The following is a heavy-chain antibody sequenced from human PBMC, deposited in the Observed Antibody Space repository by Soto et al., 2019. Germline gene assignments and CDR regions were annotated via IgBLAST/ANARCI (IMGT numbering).Heavy chain of an antibody. Sequence: QVQLVESGGGLVKPGGSLRLSCAASGFTFSDYYMSWIRQAPGKGLEWVSNISSSSSYTNYADSVKGRFTISRDNAKNSLYLQMNSLRAEDTAVYYCASSRHSYGGNPTHFDYWGQGTLVTVSS. V-gene: IGHV3-11*06. CDR3: ASSRHSYGGNPTHFDY. J-gene: IGHJ4*02. D-gene: IGHD5-18*01. CDR1: GFTFSDYY. CDR2: ISSSSSYT.